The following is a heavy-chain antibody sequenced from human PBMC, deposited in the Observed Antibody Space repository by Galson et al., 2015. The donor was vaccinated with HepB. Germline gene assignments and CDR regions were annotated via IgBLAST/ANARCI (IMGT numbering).Heavy chain of an antibody. J-gene: IGHJ4*02. Sequence: SLRLSCAASGFTFSSYGMHWVRQAPGKGLEWVAVISYDGSNKYYADSVKGRFTISRDNSKNTLYLQMNSLRAEDTAVYYCAKEFLGIAVAGPQFDYWGQGTLVTVSS. D-gene: IGHD6-19*01. V-gene: IGHV3-30*18. CDR1: GFTFSSYG. CDR3: AKEFLGIAVAGPQFDY. CDR2: ISYDGSNK.